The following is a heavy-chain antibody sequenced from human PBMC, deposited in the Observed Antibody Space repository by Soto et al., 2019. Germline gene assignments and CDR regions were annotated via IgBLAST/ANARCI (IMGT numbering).Heavy chain of an antibody. V-gene: IGHV3-30*04. Sequence: GGSLRLSCAASGFTFSSYAMHWVRQAPGKGLEWVAVISYYGSNKYYADSVKGRFTISRDNSKNTLYLQMNSLRAEDTAVYYCARDVRGSGSYYCYYYGMDVWGQGTTVTVSS. CDR1: GFTFSSYA. CDR3: ARDVRGSGSYYCYYYGMDV. D-gene: IGHD3-10*01. CDR2: ISYYGSNK. J-gene: IGHJ6*02.